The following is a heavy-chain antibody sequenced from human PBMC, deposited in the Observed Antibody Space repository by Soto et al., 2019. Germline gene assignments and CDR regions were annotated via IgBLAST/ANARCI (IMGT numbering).Heavy chain of an antibody. CDR1: GFTFTSHW. D-gene: IGHD2-2*01. V-gene: IGHV3-74*01. J-gene: IGHJ5*02. CDR2: INGDGSSI. CDR3: ARDIIEVLATIRWFDP. Sequence: PGVSLRLSCAASGFTFTSHWIHWVRQAPGKGPVWVSRINGDGSSIDYADSVKGRFTISRDNAKNTLYLQMNSLRAEDTAVYQCARDIIEVLATIRWFDPWGQGTLVTVSS.